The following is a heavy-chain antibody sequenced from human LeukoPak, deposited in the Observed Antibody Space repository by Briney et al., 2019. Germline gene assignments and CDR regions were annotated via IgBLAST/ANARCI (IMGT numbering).Heavy chain of an antibody. CDR1: GYTFTGYY. V-gene: IGHV1-2*02. D-gene: IGHD2-15*01. CDR3: ASIYCAGGSCYDRGGDF. J-gene: IGHJ4*02. Sequence: ASVKASCKASGYTFTGYYMHWVRQAPGQGPEWMGWINPKSGGTNYAQKFQGRVTMTRDTSISTAYMELNRLRSDDTAMYYCASIYCAGGSCYDRGGDFWGQGTQVTVSS. CDR2: INPKSGGT.